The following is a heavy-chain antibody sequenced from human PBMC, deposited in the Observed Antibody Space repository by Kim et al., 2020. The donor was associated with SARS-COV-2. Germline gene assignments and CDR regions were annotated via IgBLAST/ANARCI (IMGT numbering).Heavy chain of an antibody. Sequence: TDYNPSLKSRVTISVDTSKNQFSRKLSSVTAADTAVYYCARGGYAEWLAYWGQGTLVTVSS. V-gene: IGHV4-34*01. CDR3: ARGGYAEWLAY. J-gene: IGHJ4*02. CDR2: T. D-gene: IGHD6-19*01.